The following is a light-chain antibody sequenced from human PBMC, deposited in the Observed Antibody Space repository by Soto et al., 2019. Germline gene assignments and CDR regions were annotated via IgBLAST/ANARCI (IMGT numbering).Light chain of an antibody. Sequence: EIVLTQSPGTLSLSPGERATLSCRASQSGSNNYLAWYQQKPGQAPRLLIYGASSRATGIPDRFSGSGSVTDFTLTISRLEPEDFAVYYCQQYGSSWMYTFGQGTKLEIK. CDR3: QQYGSSWMYT. CDR2: GAS. J-gene: IGKJ2*01. V-gene: IGKV3-20*01. CDR1: QSGSNNY.